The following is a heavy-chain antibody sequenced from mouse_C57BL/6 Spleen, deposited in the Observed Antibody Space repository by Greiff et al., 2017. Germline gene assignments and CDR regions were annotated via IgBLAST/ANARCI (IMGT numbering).Heavy chain of an antibody. CDR3: ARDYYSNPGYFDY. CDR1: GYSITSGYY. CDR2: ISYDGSN. Sequence: EVQVVESGPGLVKPSQSLSLTCSVTGYSITSGYYWNWIRQFPGNKLEWMGYISYDGSNNYNPSLKNRISITRDTSKNQFFLKLNSVTTEDTATYYCARDYYSNPGYFDYWGQGTTLTVSS. V-gene: IGHV3-6*01. D-gene: IGHD2-5*01. J-gene: IGHJ2*01.